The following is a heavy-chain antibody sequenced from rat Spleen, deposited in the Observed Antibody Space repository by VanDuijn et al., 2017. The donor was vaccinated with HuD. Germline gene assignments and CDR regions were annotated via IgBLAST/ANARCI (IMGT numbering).Heavy chain of an antibody. CDR2: ISSGGST. D-gene: IGHD1-4*01. Sequence: QVQLKESGPGLVQASQTLSLTCTVSGFSLSSNGVSWVRQPPGKGLEWIAAISSGGSTYYNSALKSRLSISRDTSKSQVLLKMNSLQTEDTAMYFCAAFPGWGQGVMVTVSS. CDR1: GFSLSSNG. V-gene: IGHV2S8*01. J-gene: IGHJ2*01. CDR3: AAFPG.